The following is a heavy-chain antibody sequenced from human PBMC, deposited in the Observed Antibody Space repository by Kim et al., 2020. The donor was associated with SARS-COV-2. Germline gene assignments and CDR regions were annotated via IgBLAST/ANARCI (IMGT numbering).Heavy chain of an antibody. CDR1: GGSINSDNW. V-gene: IGHV4-4*02. Sequence: SETLSLTCGVSGGSINSDNWWSWVRQSPGKGLEWIGKIYHSGNTNISPSLKSRITMSVDKSKNQFSLNLSSVTAADTAVYYCARGNHFGDFFDYWGQGTLVTVSP. CDR2: IYHSGNT. J-gene: IGHJ4*02. CDR3: ARGNHFGDFFDY. D-gene: IGHD3-10*01.